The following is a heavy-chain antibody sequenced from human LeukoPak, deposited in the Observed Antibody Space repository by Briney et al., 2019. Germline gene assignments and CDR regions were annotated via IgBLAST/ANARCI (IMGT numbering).Heavy chain of an antibody. CDR1: GFTFSSYS. J-gene: IGHJ6*03. D-gene: IGHD2-2*01. V-gene: IGHV3-21*01. CDR3: ARASYCSSTSCYARGGTYYYYYYMDV. CDR2: ISSSSSYI. Sequence: GGSLRLSCAASGFTFSSYSMNWVRQAPGKGLEWVSSISSSSSYIYYADSVKGRFTISRDNAKNSLYLQMNSLRAEDTAVYYCARASYCSSTSCYARGGTYYYYYYMDVWGKGTTVTVS.